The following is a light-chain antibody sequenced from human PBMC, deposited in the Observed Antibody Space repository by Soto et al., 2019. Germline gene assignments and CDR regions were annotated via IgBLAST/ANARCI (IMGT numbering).Light chain of an antibody. CDR2: GIN. Sequence: IVLTQSPGTLSLSPGDRASVSCRDSRSVTGIYFAWYQQKPGQAPRLLIYGINRRASGVPDRFSGSGSGTDFTLTISRLEPEDFAVYYCEQYGDSPRTFGQGTKVEVK. V-gene: IGKV3-20*01. CDR1: RSVTGIY. CDR3: EQYGDSPRT. J-gene: IGKJ1*01.